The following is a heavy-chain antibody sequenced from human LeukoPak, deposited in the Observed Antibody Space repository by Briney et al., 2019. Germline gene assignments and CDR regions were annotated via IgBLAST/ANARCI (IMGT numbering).Heavy chain of an antibody. CDR3: ARNPRRSRVSQDAFDI. CDR1: GYTFTSYA. Sequence: SVKVSCKASGYTFTSYAISWVRQAPGQGLEWMGGIIPIFGTANYAQKFQGRVTITADESTSTAYMELSSLRSEDTAVYYCARNPRRSRVSQDAFDIWGQGTMVTVSS. CDR2: IIPIFGTA. J-gene: IGHJ3*02. V-gene: IGHV1-69*13.